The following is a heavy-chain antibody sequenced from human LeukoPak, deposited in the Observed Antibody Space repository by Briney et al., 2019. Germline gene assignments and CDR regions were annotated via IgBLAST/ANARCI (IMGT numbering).Heavy chain of an antibody. CDR1: GFIFNKAW. CDR2: IKSNNDGGTT. CDR3: TPVMVEDRGF. J-gene: IGHJ4*02. D-gene: IGHD2-21*01. V-gene: IGHV3-15*01. Sequence: GGSLRLSCAASGFIFNKAWMNWVRQAPGKGPEWVGRIKSNNDGGTTDYASPVEGRFIISRDDSKNTIYLQMNRLSIDDTAIYYCTPVMVEDRGFWGQGTLVTVSS.